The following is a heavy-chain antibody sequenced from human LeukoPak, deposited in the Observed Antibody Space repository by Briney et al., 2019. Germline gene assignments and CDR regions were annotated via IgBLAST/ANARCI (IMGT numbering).Heavy chain of an antibody. CDR1: GYTFTSYG. D-gene: IGHD5-12*01. CDR3: ARVATSHYYYYYGMDV. CDR2: ISAYNGNT. J-gene: IGHJ6*02. V-gene: IGHV1-18*01. Sequence: VASVKVSCKASGYTFTSYGISWVRQAPGQGLEWMGWISAYNGNTNYAQKLQGRVTMTTDTSTSTAYMELRSLRSDDTAVYYCARVATSHYYYYYGMDVWGQGTTVTVSS.